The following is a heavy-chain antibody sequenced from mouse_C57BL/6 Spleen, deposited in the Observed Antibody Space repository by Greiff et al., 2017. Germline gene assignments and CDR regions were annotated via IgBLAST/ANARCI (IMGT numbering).Heavy chain of an antibody. CDR1: GYTFTSYG. V-gene: IGHV1-81*01. CDR2: IYPRSGNT. Sequence: QVQLQQSGAELARPGASVKLSCKASGYTFTSYGISWVKQRTGQCLEWIGEIYPRSGNTYYNEKFKGQATLTADKSSSTPYMELRSLTSEDSEVYFCARCQYYYAMDYWGQGTSVTVSS. CDR3: ARCQYYYAMDY. J-gene: IGHJ4*01.